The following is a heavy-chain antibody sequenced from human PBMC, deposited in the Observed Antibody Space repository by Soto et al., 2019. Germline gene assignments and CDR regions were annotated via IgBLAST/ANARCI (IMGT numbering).Heavy chain of an antibody. CDR2: IYYSGST. CDR1: GGSISSSSYY. CDR3: ARRSNLVILRDVWGSYRDTDFDY. V-gene: IGHV4-39*01. Sequence: QLQLQESGPGLVKPSETLSLTCTVSGGSISSSSYYWGWIRQPPGKGLEWIGSIYYSGSTYYNPSLKSRVTISVDTSKNQFSLKLSSVTAADTAVYYCARRSNLVILRDVWGSYRDTDFDYWGQGTLVTVSS. J-gene: IGHJ4*02. D-gene: IGHD3-16*02.